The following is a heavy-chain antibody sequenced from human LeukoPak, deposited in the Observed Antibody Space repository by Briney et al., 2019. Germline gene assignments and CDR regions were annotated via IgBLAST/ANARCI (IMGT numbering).Heavy chain of an antibody. Sequence: GGSLRLSCAASGFTFSSYAMSWVRQAPGKGLEWVSAISGSGGSTYYADSVKGRFTISRDNSKNTLYLQMNSLRAGDTAVYYCAKRGGSGISFAFGPWGQGTLVTVSS. CDR2: ISGSGGST. D-gene: IGHD3-10*01. J-gene: IGHJ5*02. CDR1: GFTFSSYA. CDR3: AKRGGSGISFAFGP. V-gene: IGHV3-23*01.